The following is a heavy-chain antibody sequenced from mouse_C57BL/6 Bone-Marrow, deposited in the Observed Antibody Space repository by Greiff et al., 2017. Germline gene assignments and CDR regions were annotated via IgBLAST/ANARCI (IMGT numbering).Heavy chain of an antibody. D-gene: IGHD1-1*01. Sequence: VQLQQSGAELVRPGASVKLSCTASGFNIKDDYMHWVKQRPEQGLEWIGWIDPENGDTEYASKFQGKATITADTSSNTAYLQLSSLTSEDTAVYYCTTGDYYGSSYDWYFGVWGTGTTVTVSS. V-gene: IGHV14-4*01. CDR3: TTGDYYGSSYDWYFGV. J-gene: IGHJ1*03. CDR2: IDPENGDT. CDR1: GFNIKDDY.